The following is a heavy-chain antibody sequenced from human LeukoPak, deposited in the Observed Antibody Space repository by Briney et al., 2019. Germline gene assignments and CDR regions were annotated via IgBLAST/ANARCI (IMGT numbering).Heavy chain of an antibody. CDR2: ISSSSSYI. Sequence: KPGGSLRLSCAASGFTFSSYSMNWVRQAPGRGLEWVSSISSSSSYIYYADSVKGRFTISRDNAKNSLYLQMNSLRAEDTAVYYCAKDSRYNWNYSYYYYGMDVWGQGTTVTVSS. J-gene: IGHJ6*02. CDR3: AKDSRYNWNYSYYYYGMDV. V-gene: IGHV3-21*01. D-gene: IGHD1-7*01. CDR1: GFTFSSYS.